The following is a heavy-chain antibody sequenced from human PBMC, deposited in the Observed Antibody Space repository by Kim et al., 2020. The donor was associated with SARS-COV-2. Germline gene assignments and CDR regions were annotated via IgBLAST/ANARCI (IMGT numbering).Heavy chain of an antibody. V-gene: IGHV1-2*06. CDR2: INPNTGDT. Sequence: ASVKVSCKASGYTFTGYYMHWVRQAPGQGLEWMGRINPNTGDTNYAQKFQGRVTMTRDTSISTAYMELSRLRSDDTAVYHCAREVTGTTDERYNEYWGQGTQVTVSS. CDR1: GYTFTGYY. CDR3: AREVTGTTDERYNEY. D-gene: IGHD1-20*01. J-gene: IGHJ4*02.